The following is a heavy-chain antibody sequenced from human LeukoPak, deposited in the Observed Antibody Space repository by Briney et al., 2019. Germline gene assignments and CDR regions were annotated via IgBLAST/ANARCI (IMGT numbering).Heavy chain of an antibody. V-gene: IGHV3-23*01. CDR3: AKDPRPTHPDGFDY. J-gene: IGHJ4*02. Sequence: GGSLRLSCAASGFTFSSFAMSWVRQAPGKGLEWVSAISDIGNTYYADSVKGRFTISRDNSKNTLFLQMNSLRAEDTAVYYCAKDPRPTHPDGFDYRGQGTLVTVSS. CDR1: GFTFSSFA. CDR2: ISDIGNT.